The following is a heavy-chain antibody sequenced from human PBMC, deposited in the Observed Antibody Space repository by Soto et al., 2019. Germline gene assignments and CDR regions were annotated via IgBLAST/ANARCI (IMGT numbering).Heavy chain of an antibody. D-gene: IGHD3-9*01. J-gene: IGHJ4*02. V-gene: IGHV3-30*18. CDR3: AKDLRYFDWLLSDPPDY. CDR2: ISYDGSNK. Sequence: QVQLVESGGGVVQPGRSLRLSCAASGFTFSSYGMHWVRQAPGKGLEWVAVISYDGSNKYYADSVKGRFTISRDNSKNTLYLQMNSLRAEDTAVYYCAKDLRYFDWLLSDPPDYWGQGTLVTVSS. CDR1: GFTFSSYG.